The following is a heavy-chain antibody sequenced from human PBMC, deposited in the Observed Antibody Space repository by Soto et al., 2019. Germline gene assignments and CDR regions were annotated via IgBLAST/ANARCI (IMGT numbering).Heavy chain of an antibody. CDR1: GYTFSNYG. Sequence: ASVKVSCKTSGYTFSNYGITWVRQAPGQPLEWLGWISLYSDGTNYAQKFQGRVSVTTDTSTTTAYMELRSLRSDDTAVYYCARVVQGAEAWFGPWGQGTLVTVSS. V-gene: IGHV1-18*01. CDR2: ISLYSDGT. J-gene: IGHJ5*02. CDR3: ARVVQGAEAWFGP. D-gene: IGHD2-2*01.